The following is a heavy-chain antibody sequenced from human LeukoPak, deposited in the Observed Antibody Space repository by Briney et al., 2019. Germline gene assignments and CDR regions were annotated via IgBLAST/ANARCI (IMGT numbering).Heavy chain of an antibody. Sequence: GESPKISCKGSGYSFTGYWISWVRQMPGKGLEWMGRIDPSDSYTNYSPSFQGHVTISADKSISTAYLQWSSLKASDTAMYYCARPYDSSGYYPDYWGQGTLVTVSS. CDR2: IDPSDSYT. J-gene: IGHJ4*02. V-gene: IGHV5-10-1*01. CDR1: GYSFTGYW. CDR3: ARPYDSSGYYPDY. D-gene: IGHD3-22*01.